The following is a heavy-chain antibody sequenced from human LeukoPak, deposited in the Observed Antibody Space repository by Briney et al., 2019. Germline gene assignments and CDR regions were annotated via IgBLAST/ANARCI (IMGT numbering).Heavy chain of an antibody. CDR3: VRDLRFGELLAFDY. J-gene: IGHJ4*02. CDR1: GYTFTSYG. Sequence: ASVKVSCKASGYTFTSYGISWVRQAPGQGLEWMGWISAYNGNTNYAQKLQGRVTMTTDTSTSTAYMELRSLRSDDTAVYYCVRDLRFGELLAFDYWGQGTLVTVSS. CDR2: ISAYNGNT. V-gene: IGHV1-18*01. D-gene: IGHD3-10*01.